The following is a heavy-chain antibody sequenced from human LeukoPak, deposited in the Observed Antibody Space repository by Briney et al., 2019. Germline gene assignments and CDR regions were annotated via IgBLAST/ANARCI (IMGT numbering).Heavy chain of an antibody. Sequence: GGSLRLSCAASGFTFSSYAMNWVRQAPGKGLEWLSGVSPPGGGTYYADSVKGRFTISRDDSKNTLSLQMNSLRVEDTAVYYCARDLAWGAFDYWGQGTLVTVSS. J-gene: IGHJ4*02. CDR1: GFTFSSYA. CDR3: ARDLAWGAFDY. CDR2: VSPPGGGT. D-gene: IGHD7-27*01. V-gene: IGHV3-23*01.